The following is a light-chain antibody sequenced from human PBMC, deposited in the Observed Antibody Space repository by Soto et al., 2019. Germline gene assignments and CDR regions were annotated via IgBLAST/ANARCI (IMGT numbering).Light chain of an antibody. Sequence: QSVLTQPPSASGTPGQRVTVSCSGSNSNIGSNAVNWYQQIPGTAPKLLIYRNNQRPSGVPDRFSGSKTGTSASLAISGLQSEDEADYYCAAWDDSLNGHVVFGGGTKLTVL. CDR2: RNN. J-gene: IGLJ2*01. CDR3: AAWDDSLNGHVV. V-gene: IGLV1-44*01. CDR1: NSNIGSNA.